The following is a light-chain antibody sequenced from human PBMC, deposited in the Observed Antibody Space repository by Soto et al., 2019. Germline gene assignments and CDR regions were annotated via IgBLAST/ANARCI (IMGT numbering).Light chain of an antibody. J-gene: IGKJ5*01. Sequence: EIVLTQSPGTLSLSPGERANLSCRASQSVSSYLGWYQQKPGQAPRLLIYDTSNRATGIPARFSGSGSGTDFTLTISSLEPEDFAIYYCQQRSSWPLTFGQGTRLEI. CDR3: QQRSSWPLT. CDR2: DTS. V-gene: IGKV3-11*01. CDR1: QSVSSY.